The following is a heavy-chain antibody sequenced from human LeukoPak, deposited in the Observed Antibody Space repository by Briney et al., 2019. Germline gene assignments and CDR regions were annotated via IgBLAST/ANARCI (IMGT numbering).Heavy chain of an antibody. J-gene: IGHJ3*02. CDR1: GVSISSGDYY. V-gene: IGHV4-30-4*01. CDR2: IYYSGST. Sequence: PSQTLSLTCTVSGVSISSGDYYWRWIRQPPGKGLEWIGYIYYSGSTYYNQSLKSRVTISVDTSKNQFSLKLSSVTAADTAVYYCARAPRITMVRGVDDAFDIWGQGTMVTVSS. D-gene: IGHD3-10*01. CDR3: ARAPRITMVRGVDDAFDI.